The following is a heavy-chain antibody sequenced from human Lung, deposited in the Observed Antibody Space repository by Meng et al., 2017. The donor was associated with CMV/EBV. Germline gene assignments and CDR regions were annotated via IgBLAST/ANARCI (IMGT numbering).Heavy chain of an antibody. Sequence: SCAASGFTFSRYGMSWVRQAPGKGLEWVSVMYSGGSSTFYADSVQGRFTISRDESKNTLYLQMNSLRAEDTALYYCAKCSSTSCRYFDYWGQGTXVTVDS. CDR3: AKCSSTSCRYFDY. CDR2: MYSGGSST. D-gene: IGHD2-2*01. V-gene: IGHV3-23*03. J-gene: IGHJ4*02. CDR1: GFTFSRYG.